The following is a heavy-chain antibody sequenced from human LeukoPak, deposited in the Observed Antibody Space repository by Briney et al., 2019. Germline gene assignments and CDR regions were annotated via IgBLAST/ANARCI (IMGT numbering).Heavy chain of an antibody. CDR2: IYYSGST. D-gene: IGHD2-2*01. CDR1: GGSISSSSYY. Sequence: SETLSLTCTVSGGSISSSSYYWGWIRQPPGKGLEWIGSIYYSGSTYYNPSLKSRVTISVDTSKNQFSLKLSSVTAADTAVYYCARGSRGYCSSTSCSGYMDVWGKGTTVTVSS. J-gene: IGHJ6*03. V-gene: IGHV4-39*07. CDR3: ARGSRGYCSSTSCSGYMDV.